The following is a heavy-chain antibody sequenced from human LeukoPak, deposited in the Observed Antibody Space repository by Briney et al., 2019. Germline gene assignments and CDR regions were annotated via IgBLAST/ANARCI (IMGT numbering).Heavy chain of an antibody. J-gene: IGHJ4*02. CDR3: ARDKTGPPDY. D-gene: IGHD3-9*01. V-gene: IGHV3-48*02. CDR2: ISGGSSTI. CDR1: GFTFSSYD. Sequence: PGGSLRLSCAASGFTFSSYDMSWVRQAPGKGLEWVSYISGGSSTIYYADSVKGRFTISRDNAKNSLYLQMNSLRDEDTAVYYCARDKTGPPDYWGQGALVTVSS.